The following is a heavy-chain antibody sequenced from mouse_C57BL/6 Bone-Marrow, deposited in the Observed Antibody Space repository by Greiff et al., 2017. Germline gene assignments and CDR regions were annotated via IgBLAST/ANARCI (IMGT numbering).Heavy chain of an antibody. V-gene: IGHV5-6*01. D-gene: IGHD1-1*01. CDR1: GFTFSSYG. CDR3: ARRGHYYGSRNWYFDV. Sequence: EVQRVESGGDLVKPGGSLKLSCAASGFTFSSYGMSWVRQTPDKRLEWVATISSGGSYTYYPDSVKGRFTISRDNAKNTLYLQMSSLKSEDTAMYYCARRGHYYGSRNWYFDVWGTGTTVTFSS. CDR2: ISSGGSYT. J-gene: IGHJ1*03.